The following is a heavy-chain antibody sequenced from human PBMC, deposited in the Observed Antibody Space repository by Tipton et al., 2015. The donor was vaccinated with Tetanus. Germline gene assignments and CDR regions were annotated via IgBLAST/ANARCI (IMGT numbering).Heavy chain of an antibody. CDR1: GGSFSDFY. D-gene: IGHD3-9*01. CDR2: INHSGSA. J-gene: IGHJ6*02. CDR3: ARSGYYSRAYYHYRMDV. V-gene: IGHV4-34*01. Sequence: TLSLTCAVSGGSFSDFYWSWIRQSPGKGLEWIGEINHSGSANQSPSLKSRVTMSVDTSNKQFSLNLSSVTAADTAVYYCARSGYYSRAYYHYRMDVWGQGTTVSVSS.